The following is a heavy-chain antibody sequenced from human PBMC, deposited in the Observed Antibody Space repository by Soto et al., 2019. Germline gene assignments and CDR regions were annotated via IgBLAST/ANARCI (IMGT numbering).Heavy chain of an antibody. V-gene: IGHV3-21*01. J-gene: IGHJ4*02. CDR2: IFISSSYI. Sequence: GTLRLSSEDSGLSLSSYSMKWVRQAPGKGLEWVSSIFISSSYIYYADSVKGRFTISRDNAKNSLYLQMNRLRADDTAVYYCARVPYGGSYWREFDDWGQGTLVTGSS. CDR3: ARVPYGGSYWREFDD. CDR1: GLSLSSYS. D-gene: IGHD1-26*01.